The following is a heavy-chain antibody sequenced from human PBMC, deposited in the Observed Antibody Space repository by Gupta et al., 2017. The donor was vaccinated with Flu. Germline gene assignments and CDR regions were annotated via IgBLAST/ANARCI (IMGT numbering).Heavy chain of an antibody. CDR3: TRGKKDSSGYWSFRYFDY. CDR1: GFTFGDYA. CDR2: IRSKAYGGTT. Sequence: EVQLVESGGGLVQPGRSLRLSCTASGFTFGDYAMSWVRQAPGKGLEWVGFIRSKAYGGTTEYAASVKGRFTISRDDSKSIAYLQMNSLKTEDTAVYYCTRGKKDSSGYWSFRYFDYWGQGTLVTVSS. J-gene: IGHJ4*02. D-gene: IGHD3-22*01. V-gene: IGHV3-49*04.